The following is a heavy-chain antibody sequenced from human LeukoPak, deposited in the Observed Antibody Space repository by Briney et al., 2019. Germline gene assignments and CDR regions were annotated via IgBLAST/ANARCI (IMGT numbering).Heavy chain of an antibody. J-gene: IGHJ4*02. CDR1: GGSISSHY. Sequence: SETLSLTCTVSGGSISSHYWSWIRQPPGKGLEWIGYIYYSGSTNYNPSLKSRVTISVDMSKNKFSLKLSSVTATDTAVYYCAREGAGAQYFDYWGQGTLVTVSS. CDR3: AREGAGAQYFDY. CDR2: IYYSGST. V-gene: IGHV4-59*11. D-gene: IGHD1-26*01.